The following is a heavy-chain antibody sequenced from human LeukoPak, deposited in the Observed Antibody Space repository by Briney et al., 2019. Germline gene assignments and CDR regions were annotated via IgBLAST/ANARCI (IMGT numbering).Heavy chain of an antibody. J-gene: IGHJ3*02. Sequence: PGGSLRLSCAASGFTFSSYAMSWVCQAPGKGLVWVSRINSDGSSTNYADSVKGRFTISRDNAKNTLYLQMNSLRAEDTAMYYCARHSITYGFAIWGQGTMVTVSS. CDR3: ARHSITYGFAI. D-gene: IGHD3-10*01. V-gene: IGHV3-74*01. CDR2: INSDGSST. CDR1: GFTFSSYA.